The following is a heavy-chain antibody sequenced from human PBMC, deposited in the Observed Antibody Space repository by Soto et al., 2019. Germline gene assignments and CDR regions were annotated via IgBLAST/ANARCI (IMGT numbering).Heavy chain of an antibody. D-gene: IGHD1-26*01. CDR1: AVTFTGYG. Sequence: PEGSLRLSCAASAVTFTGYGMHWVRQAPGKGLEWVAVIRYDGSNTYYADSVKGRFTISRDNPKNMLYLQMNSLRADDTAIYYCAKDGVGTTTYFGYFDYWGLGTLVTVSS. CDR3: AKDGVGTTTYFGYFDY. J-gene: IGHJ4*02. V-gene: IGHV3-30*02. CDR2: IRYDGSNT.